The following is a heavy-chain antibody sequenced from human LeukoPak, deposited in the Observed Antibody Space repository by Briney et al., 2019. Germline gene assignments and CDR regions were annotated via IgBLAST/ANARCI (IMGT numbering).Heavy chain of an antibody. CDR2: ISYDGSSN. V-gene: IGHV3-30-3*01. Sequence: GGSLRLSCAASGFTFSSYAIYWVRQAPGKGLEWVALISYDGSSNYYADSVKGRFTISRDNSKNTLYLQMNSLRAEDTAVYYCAKETNPDYWGQGTLVTVSS. CDR3: AKETNPDY. CDR1: GFTFSSYA. J-gene: IGHJ4*02.